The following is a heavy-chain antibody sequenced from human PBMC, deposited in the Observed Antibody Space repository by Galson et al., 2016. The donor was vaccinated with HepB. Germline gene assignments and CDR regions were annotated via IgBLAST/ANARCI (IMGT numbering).Heavy chain of an antibody. CDR3: TRGGWSRESYFDY. Sequence: SLRLSCAASGFTSGDYAMSWFRQAPGKGLEWVGFIRRKAYGGTTEYAASVKGRFTISRDDSKSIAYLQMNSLKTEDTAVYYCTRGGWSRESYFDYWGQGTLVTVSS. V-gene: IGHV3-49*03. J-gene: IGHJ4*02. CDR2: IRRKAYGGTT. CDR1: GFTSGDYA. D-gene: IGHD1-26*01.